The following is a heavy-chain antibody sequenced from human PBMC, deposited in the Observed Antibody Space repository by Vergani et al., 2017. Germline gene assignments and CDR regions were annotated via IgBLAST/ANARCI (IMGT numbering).Heavy chain of an antibody. V-gene: IGHV3-23*04. CDR1: GFTFSSYA. D-gene: IGHD1-7*01. J-gene: IGHJ5*02. CDR2: ISGSGGST. CDR3: AKSNWNYLLYNWFDP. Sequence: AQLVESGGGLVKPGGSLRLSCAASGFTFSSYAMSWVRQAPGKGLEWVSAISGSGGSTYYADSVKGRFTISRDNSKNTLYLQMNSLRAEDTAVYYCAKSNWNYLLYNWFDPWGQGTLVTVSS.